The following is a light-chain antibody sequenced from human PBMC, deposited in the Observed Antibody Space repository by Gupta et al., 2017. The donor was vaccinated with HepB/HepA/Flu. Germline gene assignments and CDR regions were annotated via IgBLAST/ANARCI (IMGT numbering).Light chain of an antibody. J-gene: IGKJ1*01. CDR3: QQYKNYPWT. CDR1: QNTGYW. CDR2: KTS. V-gene: IGKV1-5*03. Sequence: DIQMSQSPYTLSASVGDRVTITCRARQNTGYWLAWFQQKPGKAPNLLISKTSTLESGVPSRFSGSGSGTEFTLTISSLQPDDFATYYCQQYKNYPWTFGQGTKVEIK.